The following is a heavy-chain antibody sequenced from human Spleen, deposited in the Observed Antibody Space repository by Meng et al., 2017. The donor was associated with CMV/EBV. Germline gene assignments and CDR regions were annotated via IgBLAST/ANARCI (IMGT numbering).Heavy chain of an antibody. CDR1: GASEFPFSTYA. D-gene: IGHD3-22*01. J-gene: IGHJ5*02. Sequence: GESLKISCAASGASEFPFSTYAMHWVRQAPGKGLECVSAISGDGGDTYYADSVKGRLTISRDNSKNTLYLQMGSLRGEDMAVYYCARGYYDSSAYFYEWFDPWGQGTLVTVSS. V-gene: IGHV3-64*02. CDR2: ISGDGGDT. CDR3: ARGYYDSSAYFYEWFDP.